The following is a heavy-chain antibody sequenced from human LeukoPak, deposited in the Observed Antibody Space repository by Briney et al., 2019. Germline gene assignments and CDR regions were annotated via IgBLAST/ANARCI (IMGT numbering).Heavy chain of an antibody. V-gene: IGHV4-59*08. CDR3: AGHHPRNTVDF. D-gene: IGHD2/OR15-2a*01. CDR1: GDSISSYS. Sequence: SETLSLTCTVSGDSISSYSWSWIRQPPGKGLEWIAYISDIGSINYNPSLKSRVTISLDTSKNQFSLKLSSVTAADTAVYYCAGHHPRNTVDFWGQGTLVTVSS. CDR2: ISDIGSI. J-gene: IGHJ4*02.